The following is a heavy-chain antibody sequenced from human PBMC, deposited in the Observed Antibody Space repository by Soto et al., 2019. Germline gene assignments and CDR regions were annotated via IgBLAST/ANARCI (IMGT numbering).Heavy chain of an antibody. J-gene: IGHJ5*02. Sequence: EVQLLDSGGGLVQPGGSLRLSCAASGFTFSSSAMSWVRQAPGKGLEWVSAVSGSGGTTYYADSVRGRFTISRDNSKNTRYMQMNSLRAEDTAIYFCARCTVDTIVTSGWCHYLDPWGQGTLVTGSS. CDR2: VSGSGGTT. V-gene: IGHV3-23*01. CDR3: ARCTVDTIVTSGWCHYLDP. D-gene: IGHD6-19*01. CDR1: GFTFSSSA.